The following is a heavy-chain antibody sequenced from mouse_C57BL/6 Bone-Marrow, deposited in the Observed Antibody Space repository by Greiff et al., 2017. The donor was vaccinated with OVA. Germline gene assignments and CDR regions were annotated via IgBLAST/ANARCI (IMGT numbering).Heavy chain of an antibody. V-gene: IGHV1-7*01. D-gene: IGHD2-4*01. J-gene: IGHJ3*01. CDR3: ARKSYDYDVAWFAY. Sequence: QVHVKQSGAELAKPGASVKLSCKASGYTFTSYWMHWVKQRPGQGLEWIGYINPSSGYTKYNQKFEDKATLTADKSSSTAYMQLSSLTYEDSAVYYCARKSYDYDVAWFAYWGQGTLVTVSA. CDR2: INPSSGYT. CDR1: GYTFTSYW.